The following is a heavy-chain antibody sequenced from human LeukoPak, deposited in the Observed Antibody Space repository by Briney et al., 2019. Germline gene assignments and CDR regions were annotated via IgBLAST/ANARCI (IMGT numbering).Heavy chain of an antibody. CDR1: GYTFTGYY. CDR2: INPSGGST. CDR3: AISVAGPFGGY. Sequence: ASVKVSCKASGYTFTGYYMHWVRQAPGQGLEWMGIINPSGGSTSYAQKFQGRVTMTRDTSTSTVYMELSSLRSEDTAVYSCAISVAGPFGGYWGQGTLVTVSS. V-gene: IGHV1-46*03. D-gene: IGHD6-19*01. J-gene: IGHJ4*02.